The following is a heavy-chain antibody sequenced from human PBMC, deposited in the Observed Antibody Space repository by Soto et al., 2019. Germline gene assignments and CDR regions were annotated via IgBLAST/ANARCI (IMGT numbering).Heavy chain of an antibody. CDR3: AKDMGRDYGNCGGSGYYHNGMDV. Sequence: PGGSLRLSCAASGFTFDEYAMHWVRQVPGKGLEWVSGISWNSDSLGYADSVKGRFTISRDNAKNSLYLEMNSLRAEDTALYHCAKDMGRDYGNCGGSGYYHNGMDVWGQGTTVTVSS. D-gene: IGHD4-17*01. J-gene: IGHJ6*02. V-gene: IGHV3-9*01. CDR2: ISWNSDSL. CDR1: GFTFDEYA.